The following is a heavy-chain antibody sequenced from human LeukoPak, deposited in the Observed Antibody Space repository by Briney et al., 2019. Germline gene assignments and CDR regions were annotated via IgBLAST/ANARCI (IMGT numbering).Heavy chain of an antibody. CDR3: ARSSGSYSYNWFDP. V-gene: IGHV4-4*07. CDR1: GGSISSYY. J-gene: IGHJ5*02. D-gene: IGHD1-26*01. CDR2: IYTSGST. Sequence: SETLSLTCTVSGGSISSYYWSWIRQPAGKGLEWIGRIYTSGSTNYNPSLKSRVTMSVDTSKNQFSLKLSSVTAADTAVYYCARSSGSYSYNWFDPWGQGTLVTVSS.